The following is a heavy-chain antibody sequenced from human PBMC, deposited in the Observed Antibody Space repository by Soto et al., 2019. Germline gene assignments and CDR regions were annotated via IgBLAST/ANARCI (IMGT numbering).Heavy chain of an antibody. Sequence: QVQLVQSGAEVKKPGASVKVSCKASGYTFTGYYMHWVRQAPGQGLEWMGWINPNSGGTNYAQKCQGVVTMNRDTSISTAYMELSRLRSDDTAVYYCARGDIVVVVAAHGPTDNWFDPWGQGTLVTVSS. CDR3: ARGDIVVVVAAHGPTDNWFDP. V-gene: IGHV1-2*02. CDR1: GYTFTGYY. CDR2: INPNSGGT. J-gene: IGHJ5*02. D-gene: IGHD2-15*01.